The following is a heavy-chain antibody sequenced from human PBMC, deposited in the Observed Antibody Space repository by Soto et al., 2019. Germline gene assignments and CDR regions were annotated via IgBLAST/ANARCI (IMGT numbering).Heavy chain of an antibody. J-gene: IGHJ2*01. CDR1: GFTFSSYA. Sequence: EVQLLESGGGLVQPGGSLRLSCVASGFTFSSYAMNWVRQAPGKGLEWVSVISGSGDSTYYADSVKGRFTISRDNSKTTLYLQMNSLRAEDTAVYYCARRERGWYFELWGRGTLVTVSS. CDR2: ISGSGDST. CDR3: ARRERGWYFEL. V-gene: IGHV3-23*01.